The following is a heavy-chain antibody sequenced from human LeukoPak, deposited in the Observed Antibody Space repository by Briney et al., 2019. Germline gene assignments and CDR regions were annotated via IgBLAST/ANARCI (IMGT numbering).Heavy chain of an antibody. Sequence: SGGSLRLSCAASGFTFSSYAMSWVRQAPGKGLEWVSAISGSGGSTYYADSVKGRFTISRDNSKNTLYLQMNSLRAEDTAVYYCAKTGGGDYYYGMDVWGQGTTVTVSS. CDR2: ISGSGGST. V-gene: IGHV3-23*01. J-gene: IGHJ6*02. D-gene: IGHD4-23*01. CDR3: AKTGGGDYYYGMDV. CDR1: GFTFSSYA.